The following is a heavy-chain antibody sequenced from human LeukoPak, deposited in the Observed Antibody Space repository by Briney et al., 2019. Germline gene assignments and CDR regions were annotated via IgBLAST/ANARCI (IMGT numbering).Heavy chain of an antibody. J-gene: IGHJ4*02. Sequence: SETLSLTCAVYRGSFSPYYWSWIRQPPRKGLEWIGEINGTGTHTYNPSLQSRVTLSVYTSKNQFSLRLSSVAAADTAVYYCARGGFYCGGVFYVDYWGQGTLVTVST. CDR2: INGTGTH. V-gene: IGHV4-34*01. CDR3: ARGGFYCGGVFYVDY. CDR1: RGSFSPYY. D-gene: IGHD2-21*02.